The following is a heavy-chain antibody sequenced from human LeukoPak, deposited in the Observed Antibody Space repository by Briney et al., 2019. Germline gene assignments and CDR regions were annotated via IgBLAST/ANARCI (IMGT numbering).Heavy chain of an antibody. D-gene: IGHD6-13*01. V-gene: IGHV3-23*01. CDR2: ISGSGGST. Sequence: PGASLRLSCAASGFTFSSYAMSWVRQAPGKGLEWVSAISGSGGSTYYADSVKGRFTISRDNPKNTLYLQMNSLRAEDTAVYYCAKEIIGSSSWCSPAFDVWGQGTMVTVSS. J-gene: IGHJ3*01. CDR1: GFTFSSYA. CDR3: AKEIIGSSSWCSPAFDV.